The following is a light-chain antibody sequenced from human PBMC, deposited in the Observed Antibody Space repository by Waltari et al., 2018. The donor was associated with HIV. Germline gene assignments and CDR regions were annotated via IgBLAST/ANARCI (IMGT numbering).Light chain of an antibody. CDR2: GAS. J-gene: IGKJ5*01. CDR3: HQRSNWPIT. CDR1: QSVSTY. V-gene: IGKV3-11*01. Sequence: VLTQARANLSVSPGDSATLSCRASQSVSTYLAWYQQKPGQPPRLLIYGASSRATGIQARFSGSGSGTDFTLTISSLEPGDFGVYYCHQRSNWPITFGQGTRLEIK.